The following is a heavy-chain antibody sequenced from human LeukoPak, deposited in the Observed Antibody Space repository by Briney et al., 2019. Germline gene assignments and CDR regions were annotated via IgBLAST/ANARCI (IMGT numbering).Heavy chain of an antibody. CDR1: GYSISSGYY. Sequence: SETLSLTCAVSGYSISSGYYWGWIRQPPVKGLEWIGSIYHSGSTFYNPSLKSRVTISADTSKNQFSLTLSSVTAADTAAYYCARHLLWCGESTPFDYWGQGTLVTVSS. D-gene: IGHD3-10*01. CDR3: ARHLLWCGESTPFDY. J-gene: IGHJ4*02. V-gene: IGHV4-38-2*01. CDR2: IYHSGST.